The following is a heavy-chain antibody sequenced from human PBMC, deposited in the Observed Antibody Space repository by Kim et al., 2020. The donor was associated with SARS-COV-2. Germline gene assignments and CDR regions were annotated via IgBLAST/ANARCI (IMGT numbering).Heavy chain of an antibody. J-gene: IGHJ6*02. CDR3: AKGDGYNYYYGMDV. CDR2: IYSGGSST. CDR1: GFTFSSYA. D-gene: IGHD6-13*01. Sequence: GGSLRLSCAASGFTFSSYAMSWVRQAPGKGLEWVSVIYSGGSSTYYADSVKGRFTISRDNSKNTLYLQMNSLRAEDTAVYYCAKGDGYNYYYGMDVWGQG. V-gene: IGHV3-23*03.